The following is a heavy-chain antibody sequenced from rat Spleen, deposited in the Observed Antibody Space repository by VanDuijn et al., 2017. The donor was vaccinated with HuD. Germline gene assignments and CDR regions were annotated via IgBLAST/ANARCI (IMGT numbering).Heavy chain of an antibody. D-gene: IGHD1-11*01. J-gene: IGHJ2*01. CDR3: ARHPSNYGWFAY. CDR1: GFTFNYYW. CDR2: ISYDGSST. V-gene: IGHV5-29*01. Sequence: EVQLVESGGGLVQPGRSLKLSCVASGFTFNYYWMTWIRQAPTKGLEWVATISYDGSSTYYRDSVKGRFTVYRDNAKSTLYLEMDSLQSEDTATYYCARHPSNYGWFAYWGQGVMVTVSS.